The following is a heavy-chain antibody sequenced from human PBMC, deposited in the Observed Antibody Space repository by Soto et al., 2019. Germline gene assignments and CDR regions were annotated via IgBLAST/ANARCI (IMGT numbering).Heavy chain of an antibody. V-gene: IGHV4-59*01. D-gene: IGHD2-2*01. Sequence: QVQLQESGPGLVKPSETLSLTCTVSSGSISSYYWNWIRQPPGKGLEWIGSIYYSGNTNYSPSLKSRVPISVDTSRTQFSLKLTSVTAADTALYYCARGYCSSTSCYEVDYWWQGTLVTVSS. CDR3: ARGYCSSTSCYEVDY. J-gene: IGHJ4*02. CDR2: IYYSGNT. CDR1: SGSISSYY.